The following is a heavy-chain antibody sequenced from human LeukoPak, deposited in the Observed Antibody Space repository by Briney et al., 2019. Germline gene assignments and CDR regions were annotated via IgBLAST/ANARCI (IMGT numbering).Heavy chain of an antibody. V-gene: IGHV4-59*01. CDR3: ARVIAAAGTGGYYYYYGMDD. D-gene: IGHD6-13*01. CDR2: IYYSGST. J-gene: IGHJ6*02. CDR1: GGSISSYY. Sequence: PSETLSLTCTVSGGSISSYYWSWIRQPPGKGLEWIGYIYYSGSTNYNPSLKSRVTISVDTSKNQFSLKLSSVTAADTAVYYCARVIAAAGTGGYYYYYGMDDWGQGTTVTVSS.